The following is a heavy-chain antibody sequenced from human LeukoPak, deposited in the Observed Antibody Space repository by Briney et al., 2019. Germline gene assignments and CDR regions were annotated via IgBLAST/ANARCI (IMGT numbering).Heavy chain of an antibody. CDR1: GFTVSSNY. CDR3: ARIPGYSSSWYSLFDP. Sequence: PGGSLRLSCAASGFTVSSNYMSWVRQAPGKGLEWVSVIYSGGSTYYADSVKGRFTISRDNSKNTLYLQMNSLRAEDTAVYYCARIPGYSSSWYSLFDPWGQGTLVTVSS. D-gene: IGHD6-13*01. J-gene: IGHJ5*02. CDR2: IYSGGST. V-gene: IGHV3-66*01.